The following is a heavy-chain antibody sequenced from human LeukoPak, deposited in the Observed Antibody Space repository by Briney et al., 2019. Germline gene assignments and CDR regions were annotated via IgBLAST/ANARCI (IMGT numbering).Heavy chain of an antibody. V-gene: IGHV3-11*04. D-gene: IGHD3-16*01. CDR2: ISSSGSTI. CDR3: ARDHGDYDYYMDL. Sequence: GGSLRLSCAASGFTFTDYYMSWIRQAPGKGLEWVLYISSSGSTIYYADSVKVRFTVSRDNSKNTLYLQMNSLRTEDTAIYYCARDHGDYDYYMDLWGKGTTVTVSS. J-gene: IGHJ6*03. CDR1: GFTFTDYY.